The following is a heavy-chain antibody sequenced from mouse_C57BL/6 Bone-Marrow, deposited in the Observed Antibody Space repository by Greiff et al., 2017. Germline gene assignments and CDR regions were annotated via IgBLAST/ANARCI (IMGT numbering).Heavy chain of an antibody. CDR3: AGTGPLGRSFDY. CDR2: IYPTSGRT. V-gene: IGHV1-55*01. CDR1: GYTFTSYW. Sequence: QVQLQQPGAELVKPGASVKMSCKASGYTFTSYWITWVKQRPGQGLEWIGDIYPTSGRTNYNEKFKSKAILTVDTSSNPAYLQLRSLTSEDSAVFYCAGTGPLGRSFDYGGQGTTLTVSA. J-gene: IGHJ2*01. D-gene: IGHD4-1*01.